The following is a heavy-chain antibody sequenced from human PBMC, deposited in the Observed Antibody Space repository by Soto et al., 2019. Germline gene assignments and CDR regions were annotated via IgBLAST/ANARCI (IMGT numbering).Heavy chain of an antibody. CDR1: GFSFISYA. D-gene: IGHD1-7*01. Sequence: EVQLLESGGGLVQPGGSLRLSCAASGFSFISYAMTWVRQAPGKGLEWVSSVSGGGSSKYYADSVKGRFTISRDNSKNTLYVQMNGLGAEGTAVYYCAKGLPGELLPTCFDPWGQGTLVTVSS. CDR2: VSGGGSSK. V-gene: IGHV3-23*01. J-gene: IGHJ5*02. CDR3: AKGLPGELLPTCFDP.